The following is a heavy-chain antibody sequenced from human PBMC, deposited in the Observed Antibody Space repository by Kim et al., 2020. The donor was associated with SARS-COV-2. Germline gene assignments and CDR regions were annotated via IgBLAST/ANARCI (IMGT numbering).Heavy chain of an antibody. J-gene: IGHJ4*02. CDR1: GFNFSSYW. CDR2: INSNGSAT. Sequence: GGSLRLSCEASGFNFSSYWMHWVRQAPGKGLVWVSRINSNGSATRYADSLKGRFTISSDNAKNTLYVQINSLRAEDTAVYFCAREGIAAAGDAVGDYWGQGTLVTVSS. D-gene: IGHD6-13*01. V-gene: IGHV3-74*01. CDR3: AREGIAAAGDAVGDY.